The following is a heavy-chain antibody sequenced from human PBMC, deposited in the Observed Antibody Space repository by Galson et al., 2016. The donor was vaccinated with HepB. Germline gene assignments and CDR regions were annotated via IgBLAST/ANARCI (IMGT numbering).Heavy chain of an antibody. V-gene: IGHV3-74*01. D-gene: IGHD1-26*01. CDR2: MNSDGIRT. Sequence: SLRLSCAVSGFTLVGNGFSWVRQAPGKGLVWVSRMNSDGIRTSHADSVAGRFTISRDNAKNTLYLQMNSLRVEDTAVYFCARGGYSDTWYDYYGMDVWGQGTTVTVSS. CDR1: GFTLVGNG. J-gene: IGHJ6*02. CDR3: ARGGYSDTWYDYYGMDV.